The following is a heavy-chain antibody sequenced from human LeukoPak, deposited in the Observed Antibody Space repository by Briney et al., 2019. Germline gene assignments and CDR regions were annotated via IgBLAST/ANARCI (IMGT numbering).Heavy chain of an antibody. CDR3: ARVSTVREFDY. Sequence: SETLSLTCAVYGGSFSGYYWSWIRQPPGKGLEWIGYIYYSGSTNYNPSLKSRVTISVDTSKNQSSLKLSSVTAADTAVYYCARVSTVREFDYWGQGTLVTVSS. J-gene: IGHJ4*02. CDR1: GGSFSGYY. V-gene: IGHV4-59*01. D-gene: IGHD4-17*01. CDR2: IYYSGST.